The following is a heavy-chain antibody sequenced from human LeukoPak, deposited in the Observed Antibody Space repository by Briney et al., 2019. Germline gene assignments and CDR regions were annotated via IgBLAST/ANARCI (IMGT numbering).Heavy chain of an antibody. Sequence: ASVKVSCKASGYTFTSYDINWVRQATGQGLEWMGWMNPNSGNTGYAQKFQGRVTITRNTSISTAYMELSSLRSEDTAVYYCATRFVGTYYYDSSGFDIWGQGTMVTVSS. CDR3: ATRFVGTYYYDSSGFDI. V-gene: IGHV1-8*03. CDR1: GYTFTSYD. J-gene: IGHJ3*02. CDR2: MNPNSGNT. D-gene: IGHD3-22*01.